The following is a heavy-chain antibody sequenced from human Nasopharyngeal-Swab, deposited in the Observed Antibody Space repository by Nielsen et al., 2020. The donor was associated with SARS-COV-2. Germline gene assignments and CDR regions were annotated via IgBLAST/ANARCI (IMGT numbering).Heavy chain of an antibody. Sequence: GGSLRLSCKGFGYTFTNSWIGWVRQMPGKGLEWMGIIYPGDSDTRYSPSFQGPVIISADKSVNTTYLQWSSLKASDSAIYYCATTYCSAYTCYSFDNWGRGTLVTVSS. D-gene: IGHD2-15*01. CDR3: ATTYCSAYTCYSFDN. J-gene: IGHJ4*02. CDR1: GYTFTNSW. CDR2: IYPGDSDT. V-gene: IGHV5-51*01.